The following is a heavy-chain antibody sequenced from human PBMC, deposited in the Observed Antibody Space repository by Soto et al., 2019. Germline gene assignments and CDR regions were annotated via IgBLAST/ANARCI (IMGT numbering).Heavy chain of an antibody. CDR1: GDTFNSYT. Sequence: QVQLVQSGAEVRKPGSSVKVSCKISGDTFNSYTVIWVRQAPGHGLEWMGRIIPILRLPNYAQRFRGRVTITADESSSTAYMERSSLTSDDTAMYYCARPKNYSSAYDGSWYYDLWGRGTLVTVSS. J-gene: IGHJ2*01. CDR2: IIPILRLP. V-gene: IGHV1-69*02. D-gene: IGHD5-12*01. CDR3: ARPKNYSSAYDGSWYYDL.